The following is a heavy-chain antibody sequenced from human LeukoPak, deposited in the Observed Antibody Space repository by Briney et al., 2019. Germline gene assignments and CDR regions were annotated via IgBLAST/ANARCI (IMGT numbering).Heavy chain of an antibody. D-gene: IGHD1-26*01. CDR2: ISYDGSNK. J-gene: IGHJ5*02. V-gene: IGHV3-30-3*01. CDR3: ARAHQELEKNWFDP. CDR1: GFTFSSYA. Sequence: GGSLRLSCAASGFTFSSYAMHWVRQAPGKGLEWVAVISYDGSNKYCADSVKGRFTISRDNSKNTLYLQMNSLRAEDTAVYYCARAHQELEKNWFDPWGQGTLVTVSS.